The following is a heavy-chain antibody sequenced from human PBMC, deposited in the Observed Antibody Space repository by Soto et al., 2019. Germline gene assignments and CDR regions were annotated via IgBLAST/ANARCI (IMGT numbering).Heavy chain of an antibody. CDR1: GDAFASRY. V-gene: IGHV1-46*03. D-gene: IGHD3-3*01. CDR3: ARGLYDFWTRFDY. Sequence: GASVEAPCKECGDAFASRYLHSVRQSPGQGLEWMGIINPSGGSTSYAQKFQGRVTMTRDTSTSAVYMELSSLRSEDTAVYYCARGLYDFWTRFDYWGQGTLGTLSS. CDR2: INPSGGST. J-gene: IGHJ4*02.